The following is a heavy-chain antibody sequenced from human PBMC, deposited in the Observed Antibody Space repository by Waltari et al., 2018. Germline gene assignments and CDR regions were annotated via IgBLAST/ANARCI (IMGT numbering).Heavy chain of an antibody. Sequence: EVQLVESGGGLVQLGGSLRLSCAASGFTFKTFAMSWVRQAPGKGLEWVSTITESGDTFYADSVKGRFATSRDNYKNTLSLQMNSLRAEDTAVYYCAKRWAIYYFEYWGQGNLVTVSS. D-gene: IGHD3-9*01. CDR3: AKRWAIYYFEY. V-gene: IGHV3-23*04. CDR1: GFTFKTFA. CDR2: ITESGDT. J-gene: IGHJ4*02.